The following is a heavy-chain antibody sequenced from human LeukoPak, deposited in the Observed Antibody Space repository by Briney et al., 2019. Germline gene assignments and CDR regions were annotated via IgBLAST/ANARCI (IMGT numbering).Heavy chain of an antibody. CDR3: ARVSSAVTGYWYLYL. CDR2: VETGGA. CDR1: GFTVSSNY. J-gene: IGHJ2*01. D-gene: IGHD6-19*01. V-gene: IGHV3-66*01. Sequence: GGSLRLFCAASGFTVSSNYMTWVRQAPGKGLKWVSVVETGGAKYADSVKDRFTISRDISKNTVNLQMNSLRGEDTAVYFCARVSSAVTGYWYLYLWGRGTLVTVSS.